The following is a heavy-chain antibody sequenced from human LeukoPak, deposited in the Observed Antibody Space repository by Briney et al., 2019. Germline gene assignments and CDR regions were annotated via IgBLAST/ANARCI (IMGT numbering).Heavy chain of an antibody. CDR3: ARGSGYSYGFPDY. J-gene: IGHJ4*02. V-gene: IGHV3-53*01. CDR2: IYSGDIT. Sequence: GGSLGLSCEASGFRFSNNYMSWVRQAPGKGLEWVSVIYSGDITYYTDSVKGRFTISRDNSKNTLYLQMNSLRAEDTAVYYCARGSGYSYGFPDYWGQGTLVTVSS. D-gene: IGHD5-18*01. CDR1: GFRFSNNY.